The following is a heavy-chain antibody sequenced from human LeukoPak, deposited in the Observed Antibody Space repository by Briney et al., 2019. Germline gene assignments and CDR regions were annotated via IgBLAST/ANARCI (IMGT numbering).Heavy chain of an antibody. D-gene: IGHD3-10*01. CDR3: AREVRRRGSGSYNRVDY. J-gene: IGHJ4*02. Sequence: ASVKVSCKASGGTFNSYAISWVRQAPGQGLEWMGIINPSGGSTSYAQKFQGRVTMTRDTSTSTVYMELSSLRSEDTAVYYCAREVRRRGSGSYNRVDYWGQGTLVTVSS. CDR2: INPSGGST. V-gene: IGHV1-46*02. CDR1: GGTFNSYA.